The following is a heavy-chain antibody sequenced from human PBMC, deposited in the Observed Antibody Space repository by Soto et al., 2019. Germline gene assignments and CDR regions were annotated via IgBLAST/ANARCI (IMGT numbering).Heavy chain of an antibody. Sequence: ASVKVSCKASGYTFTGYYMHWVRQAPGQGLDWMGWINPNSGGTKYAQKFQGRVTMTRDTSISTDYMELSRLRSDDTAVYYCAIEGRHSSKYSQHCGQGTLVAVCS. D-gene: IGHD6-6*01. J-gene: IGHJ1*01. V-gene: IGHV1-2*02. CDR3: AIEGRHSSKYSQH. CDR2: INPNSGGT. CDR1: GYTFTGYY.